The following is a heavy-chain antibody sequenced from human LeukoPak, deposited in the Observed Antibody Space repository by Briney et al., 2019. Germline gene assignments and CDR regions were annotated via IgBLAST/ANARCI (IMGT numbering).Heavy chain of an antibody. J-gene: IGHJ6*02. CDR1: TSDFSDYY. D-gene: IGHD1-1*01. Sequence: KPGGSLRLSCAASTSDFSDYYMSWIRQAPGKGLEWVSYISSSGATIYYADSVKGRFTISRDNAKNSLYLQMNSLRAEDTAVYYCARDLLGTYGMDVWGQGTTVTVSS. CDR3: ARDLLGTYGMDV. CDR2: ISSSGATI. V-gene: IGHV3-11*04.